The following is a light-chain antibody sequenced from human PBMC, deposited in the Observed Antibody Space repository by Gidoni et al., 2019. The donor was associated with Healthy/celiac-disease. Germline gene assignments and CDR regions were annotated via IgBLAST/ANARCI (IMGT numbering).Light chain of an antibody. CDR3: QVWDSSSDHLVV. J-gene: IGLJ2*01. V-gene: IGLV3-21*02. CDR2: DYS. Sequence: SYVLTQPPSVSVAPGQTARITCGGNNIGSKSVHWYQQKPGQAPVLVVYDYSDRPSGIPERFSGSNSGNTATLTISRVEAGDEADYYCQVWDSSSDHLVVFGGGTTLTVL. CDR1: NIGSKS.